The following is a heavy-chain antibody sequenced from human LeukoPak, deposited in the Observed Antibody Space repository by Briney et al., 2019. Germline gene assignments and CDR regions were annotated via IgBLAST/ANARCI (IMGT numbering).Heavy chain of an antibody. CDR2: ISYDGRNK. CDR3: ARERGRGAIFGVVITNYFDY. CDR1: GFTFSTYA. D-gene: IGHD3-3*01. Sequence: GGSLRLSCAASGFTFSTYAMHWVRQAPGKGLEWVAVISYDGRNKYYADSVKGRFTISRDNSKNTLYLQMNSLRAEDTAVYYCARERGRGAIFGVVITNYFDYWGQGTLVTVSS. J-gene: IGHJ4*02. V-gene: IGHV3-30*04.